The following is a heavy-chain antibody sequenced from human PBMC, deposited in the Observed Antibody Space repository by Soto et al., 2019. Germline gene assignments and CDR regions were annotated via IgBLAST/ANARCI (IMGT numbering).Heavy chain of an antibody. J-gene: IGHJ4*02. CDR1: GGSIRSYY. D-gene: IGHD1-26*01. CDR2: VYYSGST. CDR3: ARMPYTGSNPPFDY. Sequence: SETLSLTCTVPGGSIRSYYWSWIRQSPGKGLEMIGYVYYSGSTIYNPSLKSRVTISVDTSNNQFSLKLSSVTAADTAVYYCARMPYTGSNPPFDYWGRGTLVTVSS. V-gene: IGHV4-59*01.